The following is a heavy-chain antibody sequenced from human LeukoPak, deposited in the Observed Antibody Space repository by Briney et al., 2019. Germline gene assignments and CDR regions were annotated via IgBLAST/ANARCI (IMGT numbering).Heavy chain of an antibody. V-gene: IGHV4-59*12. Sequence: SETLSLTYTVSGGSISSYYWSWIRQPPGKGLEWIGYIYYSGSTNYNPSLKSRVTISVDTSKNQFSLKLSSVTAADTAVYYCARRRSGRRFDYWGQGTLVTVSS. CDR3: ARRRSGRRFDY. D-gene: IGHD6-25*01. CDR1: GGSISSYY. CDR2: IYYSGST. J-gene: IGHJ4*02.